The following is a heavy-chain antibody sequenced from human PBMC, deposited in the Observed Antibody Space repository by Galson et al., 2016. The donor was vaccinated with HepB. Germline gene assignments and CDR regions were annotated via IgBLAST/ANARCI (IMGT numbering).Heavy chain of an antibody. CDR3: AREKMFWSGYHNYYFEF. J-gene: IGHJ4*02. V-gene: IGHV3-7*03. Sequence: SLRLSCAASGFTFSNYWMSWVRQAPGKGPEWVANIKEDGDEIYYADSVKGRFTISRDNAQNSLYLQMNRLRAEDTAVYFCAREKMFWSGYHNYYFEFWGQGTLATVSS. D-gene: IGHD3-3*01. CDR2: IKEDGDEI. CDR1: GFTFSNYW.